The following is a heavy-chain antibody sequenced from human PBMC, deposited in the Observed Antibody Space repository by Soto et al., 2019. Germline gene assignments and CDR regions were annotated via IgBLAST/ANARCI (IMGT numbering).Heavy chain of an antibody. J-gene: IGHJ5*02. V-gene: IGHV1-3*01. Sequence: ASVKVSCNASGYTFTSYAMHWVRQAPGQRLEWMGWINAGNGNTKYSQKFQGRVTITRDTSASTAYMELSSLRSEDTAVYYCARTAARPNWFDPWGQGTLVTVSS. D-gene: IGHD6-6*01. CDR1: GYTFTSYA. CDR3: ARTAARPNWFDP. CDR2: INAGNGNT.